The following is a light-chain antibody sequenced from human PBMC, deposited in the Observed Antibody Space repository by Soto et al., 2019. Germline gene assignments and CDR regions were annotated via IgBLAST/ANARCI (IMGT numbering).Light chain of an antibody. CDR1: QTISSW. V-gene: IGKV1-5*03. CDR2: KAS. J-gene: IGKJ5*01. CDR3: QQYNSYSLIT. Sequence: DNPMTQCPSSLYASMGDRVAIPCRASQTISSWLAWYQQKPGKAPKLLIYKASTLKSGVPSRFSGSGSGTEFTLTISSLQPDDFATYYCQQYNSYSLITFGQGTRLEIK.